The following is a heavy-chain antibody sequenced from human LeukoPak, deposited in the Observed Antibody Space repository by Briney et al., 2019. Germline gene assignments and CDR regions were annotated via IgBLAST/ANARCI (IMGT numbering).Heavy chain of an antibody. CDR2: TYPGDSDT. V-gene: IGHV5-51*01. J-gene: IGHJ5*02. CDR3: ARGRLVEDNWFDP. Sequence: GGSLQISCKGSGYRFTSYWIGWVRPMPGKGLEWMGITYPGDSDTRYSPSFQGQVTISADKSISTPSLQWSSLKASDTAMYYWARGRLVEDNWFDPWGQGTLVTVSS. CDR1: GYRFTSYW. D-gene: IGHD6-19*01.